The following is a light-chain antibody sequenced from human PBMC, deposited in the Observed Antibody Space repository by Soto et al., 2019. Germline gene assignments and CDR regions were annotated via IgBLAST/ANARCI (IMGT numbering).Light chain of an antibody. CDR1: QSISSY. CDR3: QQSSSTPQT. V-gene: IGKV1-39*01. CDR2: VAS. J-gene: IGKJ4*01. Sequence: DIQMTQSPSSLSASVGDRVTITCRASQSISSYLSWYQQKPGKAPKLLINVASTLQSGVPSRFSGSVSGTDFTLAISSLQPEDFATYYFQQSSSTPQTFGGGTKVDIK.